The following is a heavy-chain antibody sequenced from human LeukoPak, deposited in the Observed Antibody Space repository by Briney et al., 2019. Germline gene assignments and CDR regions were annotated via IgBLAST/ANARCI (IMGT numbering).Heavy chain of an antibody. J-gene: IGHJ4*02. CDR1: GFTFDDYA. CDR2: ISWNSGSI. D-gene: IGHD4-23*01. V-gene: IGHV3-9*01. Sequence: GRSLRLSCAASGFTFDDYAMHWVRHAPGKGLEWVSGISWNSGSIGYADSVKGRFTISRDNAKNSLYLQMNSLRAEDTALNYCAKDRGMTTVVSLDYWGQGTLVTVSS. CDR3: AKDRGMTTVVSLDY.